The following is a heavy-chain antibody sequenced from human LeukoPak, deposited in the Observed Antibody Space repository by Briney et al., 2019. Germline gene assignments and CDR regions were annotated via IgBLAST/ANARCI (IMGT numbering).Heavy chain of an antibody. J-gene: IGHJ6*03. V-gene: IGHV4-34*01. CDR1: GGSFSGYY. D-gene: IGHD3-16*01. CDR3: ARVVVGGTYYYYYYMDV. CDR2: INHSGST. Sequence: PSETLSLTCTVYGGSFSGYYWSWIRQPPGKGLEWIGEINHSGSTNYNPSLKSRVTISVDTSKNQFSLKLSSVTAADTAVYYCARVVVGGTYYYYYYMDVWGKGTTVTVSS.